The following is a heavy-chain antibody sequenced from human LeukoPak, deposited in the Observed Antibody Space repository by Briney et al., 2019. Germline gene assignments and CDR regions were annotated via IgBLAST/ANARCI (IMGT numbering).Heavy chain of an antibody. D-gene: IGHD6-13*01. V-gene: IGHV4-30-4*01. Sequence: ESSETLSLTCAVYGGSFSGYYWSWIRQPPGKGLEWIGYIYYSGSTYYNPSLKSRVTISVDTSKNQFSLKLSSVTAADTAVYYCARGDGSSWYGWFDPWGQGTLVTVSS. CDR1: GGSFSGYY. CDR3: ARGDGSSWYGWFDP. J-gene: IGHJ5*02. CDR2: IYYSGST.